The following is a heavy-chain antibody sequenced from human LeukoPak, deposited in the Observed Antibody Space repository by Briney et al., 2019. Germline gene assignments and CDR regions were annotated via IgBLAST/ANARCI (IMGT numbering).Heavy chain of an antibody. J-gene: IGHJ6*04. D-gene: IGHD3-10*01. CDR1: GGSISSYY. CDR2: IYTSGST. CDR3: ASRGTGVSQGRSGSYLDV. Sequence: SETLSLTCTVSGGSISSYYWSWIWQPAGKGLEWIGRIYTSGSTNYNPPLKSRVTMSVDTSKNQFSLKLSSVTAADTAVYYCASRGTGVSQGRSGSYLDVWGKGTTVTVSS. V-gene: IGHV4-4*07.